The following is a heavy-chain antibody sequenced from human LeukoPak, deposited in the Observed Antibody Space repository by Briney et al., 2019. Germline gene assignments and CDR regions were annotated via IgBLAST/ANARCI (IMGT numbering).Heavy chain of an antibody. CDR3: AKLNYYGSGSYPRWGYFDY. CDR2: ISGSGGST. J-gene: IGHJ4*02. D-gene: IGHD3-10*01. Sequence: HAGGSLRLSCAASGLTFSSYAMSWVRQAPGKGLEWVSAISGSGGSTYYADSVKGRLTISRDNSKNTLYLQMNSLRAEDTAVYYCAKLNYYGSGSYPRWGYFDYWGQGTLVTVSS. V-gene: IGHV3-23*01. CDR1: GLTFSSYA.